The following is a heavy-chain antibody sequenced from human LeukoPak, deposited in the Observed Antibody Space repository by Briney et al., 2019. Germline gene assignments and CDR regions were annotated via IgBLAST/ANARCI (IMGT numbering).Heavy chain of an antibody. J-gene: IGHJ4*02. CDR3: ARSGYDFWSGYPYYFDY. CDR2: INHSGST. V-gene: IGHV4-34*01. Sequence: PSETLSLTCAVYGGSFSGYYWSWIRQPPGKGLEWIGEINHSGSTNYNPSLKSRVTISVDTSKNQFSLKLSSVTAADTAVYYCARSGYDFWSGYPYYFDYWGQGTLVTVSS. D-gene: IGHD3-3*01. CDR1: GGSFSGYY.